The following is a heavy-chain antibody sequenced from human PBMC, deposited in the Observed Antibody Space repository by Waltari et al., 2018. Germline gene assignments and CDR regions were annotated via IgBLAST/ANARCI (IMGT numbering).Heavy chain of an antibody. D-gene: IGHD3-9*01. CDR3: TRDFDAPGGY. J-gene: IGHJ4*02. Sequence: EVQLVESGGGLVQPGGSLRLSCLTSGFIFSNYRLNWVRQAPGKGLEWLASIMGDGTTIYYADSVRGRFTISRDNTKNTLYLQMNSLRTEDTAFYYCTRDFDAPGGYWGQGTLVTVSS. CDR1: GFIFSNYR. CDR2: IMGDGTTI. V-gene: IGHV3-48*04.